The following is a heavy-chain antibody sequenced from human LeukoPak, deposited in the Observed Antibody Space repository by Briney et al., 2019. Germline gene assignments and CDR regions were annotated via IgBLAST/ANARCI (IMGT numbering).Heavy chain of an antibody. J-gene: IGHJ4*02. CDR3: ATTSVRDGFNYFDY. D-gene: IGHD5-24*01. CDR2: IVPMFGIA. V-gene: IGHV1-69*05. CDR1: GGTFITYG. Sequence: SVKVSCKASGGTFITYGINWVRQAPGQGLEWMGGIVPMFGIANYAQKFEGRVSIATDESSTTAYMELSSLRSEDTAFYYCATTSVRDGFNYFDYWGQGTLVPVSS.